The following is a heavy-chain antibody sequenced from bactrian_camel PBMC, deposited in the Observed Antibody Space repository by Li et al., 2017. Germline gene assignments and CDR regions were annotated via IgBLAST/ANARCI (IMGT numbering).Heavy chain of an antibody. J-gene: IGHJ3*01. CDR1: GYTYSGDC. CDR2: IDMDGPT. D-gene: IGHD1*01. V-gene: IGHV3S1*01. Sequence: HVQLVESGGGSVQAGGSLTLACSVSGYTYSGDCMAWFRQAPGKEREGVATIDMDGPTNYTESVKGRFIISKDNAKNTLSLQMNDLKPEDTGVYYCAADLRAAGGP.